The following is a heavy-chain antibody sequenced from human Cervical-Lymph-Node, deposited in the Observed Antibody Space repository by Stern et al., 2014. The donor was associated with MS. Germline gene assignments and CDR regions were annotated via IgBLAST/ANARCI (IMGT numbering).Heavy chain of an antibody. V-gene: IGHV3-11*01. D-gene: IGHD4-17*01. CDR2: ISNSGNTL. J-gene: IGHJ4*02. CDR1: GFSFSYYY. CDR3: ARGHGVTGDH. Sequence: VQLVESGGGFVKPGGSLRLSCAASGFSFSYYYMSWFRQAPGKGLEWVSYISNSGNTLYYADSMKGRFTISRDNAKNSLYLQMNSLRVEDTAVYYCARGHGVTGDHWGQGTLVTVSS.